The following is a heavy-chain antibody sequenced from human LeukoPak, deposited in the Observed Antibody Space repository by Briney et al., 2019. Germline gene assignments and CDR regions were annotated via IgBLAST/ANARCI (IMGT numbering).Heavy chain of an antibody. V-gene: IGHV3-30*04. Sequence: GGSLRLSCAASGFTFSSYAMHWVRQAPGKGLEWVAVIPYDGSNKYYADSVKGRFTISRDNSKNTLYLQMNSLRAEDMAVYYCARGPGYCSSTSCYTSLDYWGQGTLVTVSS. J-gene: IGHJ4*02. D-gene: IGHD2-2*02. CDR3: ARGPGYCSSTSCYTSLDY. CDR1: GFTFSSYA. CDR2: IPYDGSNK.